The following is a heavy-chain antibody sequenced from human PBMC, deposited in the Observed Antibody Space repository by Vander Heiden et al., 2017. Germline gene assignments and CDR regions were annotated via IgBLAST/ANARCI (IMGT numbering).Heavy chain of an antibody. J-gene: IGHJ4*02. CDR3: TTGPYYYDSQGY. D-gene: IGHD3-22*01. V-gene: IGHV3-15*01. CDR1: GFTFSNAW. Sequence: EVQLVESGGGLVKPGGSLRLSCAAPGFTFSNAWMSWVRQAPGKGLEWVGRIKSKTDGGTTDYAAPVKGRFTISRDDSKNTLYLQMNSLKTEDTAVYYCTTGPYYYDSQGYWGQGTLVTVSS. CDR2: IKSKTDGGTT.